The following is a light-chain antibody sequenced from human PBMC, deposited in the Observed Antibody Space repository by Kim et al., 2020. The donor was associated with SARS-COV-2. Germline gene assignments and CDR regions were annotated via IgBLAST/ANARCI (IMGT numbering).Light chain of an antibody. CDR1: QSVSSS. CDR3: QQYGTLIT. J-gene: IGKJ5*01. CDR2: GAS. Sequence: SVSPVERGTLSCRASQSVSSSLAWYQQKPGQTLRLLLYGASSRAAGVPDRFSGSGSGTDFTLTISRLEPEDFAGYYCQQYGTLITFGQGTRLEIK. V-gene: IGKV3-20*01.